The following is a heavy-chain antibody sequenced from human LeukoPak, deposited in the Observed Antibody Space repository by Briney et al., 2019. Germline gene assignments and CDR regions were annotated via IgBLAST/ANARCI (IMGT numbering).Heavy chain of an antibody. CDR3: AKDTSTYYPMNNWFDP. D-gene: IGHD3-10*01. Sequence: GGSLRLSCAASGFTFSSYAMSWVRQAPGKGLEWVSAISGSGGSTYYADPVKGRFTISRDNSKNTLYLQMNSLRAEDTAVYYCAKDTSTYYPMNNWFDPWGQGTLVTVSS. J-gene: IGHJ5*02. CDR2: ISGSGGST. V-gene: IGHV3-23*01. CDR1: GFTFSSYA.